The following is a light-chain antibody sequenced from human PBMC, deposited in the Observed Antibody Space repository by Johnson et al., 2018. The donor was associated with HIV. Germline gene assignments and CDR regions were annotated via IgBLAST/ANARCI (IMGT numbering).Light chain of an antibody. CDR1: SSNIGNNY. J-gene: IGLJ1*01. V-gene: IGLV1-51*02. CDR2: ENN. CDR3: GTWDSDLTGYV. Sequence: QSVLTQPPSVSAAPGQKVTISCSGSSSNIGNNYVSWYQQLPGTAPKLLIYENNKRPSGIPDRFSGSKSGTSATLGITGLQNGDEADYYCGTWDSDLTGYVFGIGTKVTVL.